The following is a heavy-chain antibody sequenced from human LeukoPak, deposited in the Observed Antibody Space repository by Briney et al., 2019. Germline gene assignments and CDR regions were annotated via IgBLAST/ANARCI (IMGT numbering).Heavy chain of an antibody. V-gene: IGHV4-39*07. Sequence: SETLSLTCTVSGGSISSSSYYWGWIRQPPGKGLEWIGSIYYSGSTYYNPSLKSRVTISVDTSKNQFSLKLSSVTAADTAVYYCARLGDTYYYGSGILKPFDPWGQGTLVTVSS. CDR2: IYYSGST. J-gene: IGHJ5*02. CDR3: ARLGDTYYYGSGILKPFDP. D-gene: IGHD3-10*01. CDR1: GGSISSSSYY.